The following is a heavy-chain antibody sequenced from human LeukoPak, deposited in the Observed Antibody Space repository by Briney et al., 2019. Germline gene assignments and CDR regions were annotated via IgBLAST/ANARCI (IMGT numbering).Heavy chain of an antibody. CDR1: GFTFSSYD. CDR2: ITGSGGST. J-gene: IGHJ3*02. V-gene: IGHV3-23*01. CDR3: ARHNRYDYDSSAYPKVPSNAFDI. D-gene: IGHD3-22*01. Sequence: QTGGSLRLSCAASGFTFSSYDMTWVRQAPGKGLEWVSLITGSGGSTYYADSLKGRFTISRDNAKNSLFLQMNSLRAEDTAVYFCARHNRYDYDSSAYPKVPSNAFDIWGQGTMVTVSS.